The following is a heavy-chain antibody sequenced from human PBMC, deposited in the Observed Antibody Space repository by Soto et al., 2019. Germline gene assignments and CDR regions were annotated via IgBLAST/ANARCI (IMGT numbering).Heavy chain of an antibody. Sequence: QVQLVQSGAEMKKPGSSVKVSCQSSGGTFNTYAMNWVRQAPGQGPEWMGDISPMFGAANYAPKFQGRVTITADESTGTSYMQLSSLTSEDTALYFCASEVQVHSRAFVYWGQGTLVTVSS. CDR3: ASEVQVHSRAFVY. V-gene: IGHV1-69*19. CDR2: ISPMFGAA. CDR1: GGTFNTYA. J-gene: IGHJ4*02. D-gene: IGHD2-15*01.